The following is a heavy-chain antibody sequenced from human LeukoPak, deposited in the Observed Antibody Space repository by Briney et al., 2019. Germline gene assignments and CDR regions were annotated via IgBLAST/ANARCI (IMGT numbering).Heavy chain of an antibody. CDR2: INSDGSST. D-gene: IGHD3-22*01. Sequence: GGSLRLSCAASGFTFNNYWMHWVRQAPGKGLVWVSRINSDGSSTSYADSVKGRFSISRDNSKNTQHLQMNNLRTEDTAVYYCASPYYYDRSSYYHFIDHWGRGTLVTVSS. CDR1: GFTFNNYW. V-gene: IGHV3-74*01. CDR3: ASPYYYDRSSYYHFIDH. J-gene: IGHJ4*02.